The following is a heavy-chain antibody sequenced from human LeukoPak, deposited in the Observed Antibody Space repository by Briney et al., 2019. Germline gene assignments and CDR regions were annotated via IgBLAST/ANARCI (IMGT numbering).Heavy chain of an antibody. J-gene: IGHJ4*02. CDR2: IWYDGSNE. Sequence: PGGSLRLSCAASGFTFSSYGMHWVRQAPGKGLEWVAVIWYDGSNEYYADSVKGRFTISRDNSKNTLYLQMNSLRAEDTAVYYCARDQDSSGWYLGYWGQGTLVTVSS. V-gene: IGHV3-33*01. CDR3: ARDQDSSGWYLGY. CDR1: GFTFSSYG. D-gene: IGHD6-19*01.